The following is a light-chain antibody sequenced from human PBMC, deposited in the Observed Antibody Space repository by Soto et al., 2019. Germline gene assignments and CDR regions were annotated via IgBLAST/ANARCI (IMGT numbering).Light chain of an antibody. CDR3: CSYAGSSFYV. CDR2: DVS. CDR1: SSVVGGYNY. Sequence: QSVLTQPRSVSGSPGQSVTSSCTGTSSVVGGYNYVSWYQQHPGKAPKLMIYDVSKRPSGVPDRFSGSKSGNTASLTISGLQAEDEADYYCCSYAGSSFYVFGTGTKVTVL. V-gene: IGLV2-11*01. J-gene: IGLJ1*01.